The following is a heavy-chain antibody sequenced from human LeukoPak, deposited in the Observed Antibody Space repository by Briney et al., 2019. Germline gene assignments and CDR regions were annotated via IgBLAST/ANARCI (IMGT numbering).Heavy chain of an antibody. J-gene: IGHJ4*02. D-gene: IGHD6-13*01. CDR2: FYASGTT. CDR1: GGSIVSHY. V-gene: IGHV4-4*07. CDR3: AKDSSTWGNLAGHFDS. Sequence: SETLSLTCTVSGGSIVSHYWNWIRQPAGRGLEWIGRFYASGTTNTSPSLKSRVTMSVDASKNQFSLKLSSVTAADTAVYYCAKDSSTWGNLAGHFDSWGQGTLVAVSS.